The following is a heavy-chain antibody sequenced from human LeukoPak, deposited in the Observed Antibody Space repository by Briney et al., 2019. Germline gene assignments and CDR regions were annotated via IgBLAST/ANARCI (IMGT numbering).Heavy chain of an antibody. D-gene: IGHD3-22*01. CDR3: ARPGYYDNSGFNFDY. CDR2: INYSGYT. J-gene: IGHJ4*02. V-gene: IGHV4-39*01. CDR1: GGSISSITVY. Sequence: PSESLSLTCTVSGGSISSITVYWGWIRQPPGKGLERIGGINYSGYTYYNPSLKSRVTISVDTPKNQFSLKLSSVTAADTAVYYCARPGYYDNSGFNFDYWGQGTLVTVSS.